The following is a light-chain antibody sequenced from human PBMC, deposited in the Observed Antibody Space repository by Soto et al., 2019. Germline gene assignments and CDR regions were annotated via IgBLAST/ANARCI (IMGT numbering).Light chain of an antibody. Sequence: DIQMTQSPSSXSASVGDRVTITCRASQSISSYLNWYQQKPGKAPKLLIYAASSLQSGVPSRFSGSGSGTDFTLTVSSLQPGDFATYYCQQRYSTPLTFGGGTKVDIK. CDR2: AAS. V-gene: IGKV1-39*01. J-gene: IGKJ4*01. CDR1: QSISSY. CDR3: QQRYSTPLT.